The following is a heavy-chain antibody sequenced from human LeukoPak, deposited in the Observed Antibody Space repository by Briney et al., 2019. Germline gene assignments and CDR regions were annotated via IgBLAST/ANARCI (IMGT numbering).Heavy chain of an antibody. Sequence: SETLSLTCAVYGGSFSGYYWSWIRQPPGKGLERIGEINHSGSTNYNPSLKSRVTISVDTSKNQFSLKLSSVTAADTAVYYCARGGTYYDYVWGSYRLYYFDYWGQGTLVTVSS. J-gene: IGHJ4*02. CDR3: ARGGTYYDYVWGSYRLYYFDY. V-gene: IGHV4-34*01. D-gene: IGHD3-16*02. CDR1: GGSFSGYY. CDR2: INHSGST.